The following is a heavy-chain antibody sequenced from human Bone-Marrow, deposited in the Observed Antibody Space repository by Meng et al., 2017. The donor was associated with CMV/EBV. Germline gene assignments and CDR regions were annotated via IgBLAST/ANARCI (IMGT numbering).Heavy chain of an antibody. D-gene: IGHD3-3*01. CDR3: AKGYYDFWSGGDYYYGSGPDY. J-gene: IGHJ4*02. CDR1: GFNFDDYT. Sequence: GESLKISFTASGFNFDDYTMHWVRQAPGKGLEWVSVISRDGDSTYYADSVKGRFTISRANSKNSLYLQMNSLRTEDTALYHCAKGYYDFWSGGDYYYGSGPDYWGQGTPVTVSS. CDR2: ISRDGDST. V-gene: IGHV3-43*01.